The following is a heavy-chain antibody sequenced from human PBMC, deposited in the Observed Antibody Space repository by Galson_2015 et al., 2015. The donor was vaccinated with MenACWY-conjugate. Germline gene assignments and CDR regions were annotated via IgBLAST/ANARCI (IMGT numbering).Heavy chain of an antibody. CDR3: ARSSWQWLDLSAFDI. D-gene: IGHD6-19*01. CDR2: INGDGSTT. V-gene: IGHV3-74*01. CDR1: GFTFSSYW. J-gene: IGHJ3*02. Sequence: SLRLSCAASGFTFSSYWMHWVRQAPGKGLVWVSRINGDGSTTTYADSVKGRFTISRDNAKNTLYLQMNSLRAEDTAVYYCARSSWQWLDLSAFDIWGQGTMVTVSS.